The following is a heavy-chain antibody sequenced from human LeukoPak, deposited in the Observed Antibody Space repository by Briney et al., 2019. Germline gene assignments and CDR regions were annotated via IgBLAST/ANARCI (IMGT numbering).Heavy chain of an antibody. V-gene: IGHV1-2*02. CDR2: INPNSGGT. J-gene: IGHJ6*03. CDR1: GYTFTGYY. D-gene: IGHD3-10*01. CDR3: ARDMVRGVTGSYYYYYMDV. Sequence: ASVKVSCKASGYTFTGYYMHWVRQAPGQGLEWMGWINPNSGGTNYAQKFQGRVTMTRDTSISTAYMKLSRLRSDDTAVYYCARDMVRGVTGSYYYYYMDVWGKGTTVTVSS.